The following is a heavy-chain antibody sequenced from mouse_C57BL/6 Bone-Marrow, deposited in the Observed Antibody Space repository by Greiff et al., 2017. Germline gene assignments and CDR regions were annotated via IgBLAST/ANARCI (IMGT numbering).Heavy chain of an antibody. CDR1: GYTFTSSG. J-gene: IGHJ2*01. Sequence: QVQLQHSGAELARPGASVKLSCKASGYTFTSSGISWVKQRPGQGLEWIGEIYPRSGNTYYNEKFKGKATLTADKSSSTAYMDLRSLTSEDSAVYCCARSKMGTYYFDYWGQGTTLTVSS. V-gene: IGHV1-81*01. CDR3: ARSKMGTYYFDY. D-gene: IGHD2-3*01. CDR2: IYPRSGNT.